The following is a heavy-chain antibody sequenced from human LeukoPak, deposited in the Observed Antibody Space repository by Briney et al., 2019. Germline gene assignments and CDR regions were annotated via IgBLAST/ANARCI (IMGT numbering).Heavy chain of an antibody. CDR2: IYRPGNT. V-gene: IGHV3-66*01. Sequence: GGSLRLSCTASGITVSTNHMAWVRQAPGKRLEWVSVIYRPGNTYYTDSVKGRFTISRDNSKNTIYLQMNSLRVEDTAVYYCARDLRVERPLDAFDVWGQGTMVAVSS. D-gene: IGHD1-26*01. J-gene: IGHJ3*01. CDR3: ARDLRVERPLDAFDV. CDR1: GITVSTNH.